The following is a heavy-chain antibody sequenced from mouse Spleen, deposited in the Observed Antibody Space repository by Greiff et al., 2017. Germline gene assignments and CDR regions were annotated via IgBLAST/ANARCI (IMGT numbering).Heavy chain of an antibody. Sequence: EVQLQQSGPELVKPGASVKISCKASGYTFTDYYMNWVKQSHGKSLEWIGDINPNNGGTSYNQKFKGKATLTVDKSSSTAYMELRSLTSEDSAVYYCARGGWDDAMDYWGQGTSVTVSS. J-gene: IGHJ4*01. V-gene: IGHV1-26*01. D-gene: IGHD4-1*01. CDR3: ARGGWDDAMDY. CDR2: INPNNGGT. CDR1: GYTFTDYY.